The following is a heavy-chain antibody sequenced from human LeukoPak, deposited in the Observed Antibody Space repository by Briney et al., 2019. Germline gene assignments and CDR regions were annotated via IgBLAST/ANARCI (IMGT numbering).Heavy chain of an antibody. V-gene: IGHV1-18*01. Sequence: GASVKVSCKASGYTFTSYGISWVRQAPGQGLEWMGWISAYNGNTNYAQKLQGRVTMTTDTSTSTAYMELRSLRSDDTAVYYCAREPQPSAYCGGDCYFDAFDIWGQGTMVTVSS. CDR1: GYTFTSYG. J-gene: IGHJ3*02. CDR3: AREPQPSAYCGGDCYFDAFDI. D-gene: IGHD2-21*02. CDR2: ISAYNGNT.